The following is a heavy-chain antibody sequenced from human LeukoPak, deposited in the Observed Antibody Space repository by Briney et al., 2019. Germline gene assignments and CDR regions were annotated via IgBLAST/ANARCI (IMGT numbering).Heavy chain of an antibody. J-gene: IGHJ4*02. CDR3: AHSSYYYDSSGYYSYYFDY. CDR2: IYWNDDK. Sequence: SGPTLVNPTQTLTLTCTFSGFSLSTSGVGVDWLRQPPGQALEWLALIYWNDDKRYSPSLKSRLTITKDTSKNQVVLTMTNMDPVDTATYYCAHSSYYYDSSGYYSYYFDYWGQGTLVTVSS. D-gene: IGHD3-22*01. CDR1: GFSLSTSGVG. V-gene: IGHV2-5*01.